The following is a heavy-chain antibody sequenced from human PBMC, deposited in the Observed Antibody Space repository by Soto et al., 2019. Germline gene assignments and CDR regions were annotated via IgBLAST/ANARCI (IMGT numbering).Heavy chain of an antibody. V-gene: IGHV1-18*01. J-gene: IGHJ4*02. CDR3: ARPQNDILTDSYTNYFDS. Sequence: ASVKVSCKASGYTFTNYGLTWVRQAPGQGPGWVGWISAYNGNTHYAQKLQGRVAMTTDTSTSTAYMELRSLSSDDTAVYYCARPQNDILTDSYTNYFDSWGQGTPVTVSS. CDR2: ISAYNGNT. CDR1: GYTFTNYG. D-gene: IGHD3-9*01.